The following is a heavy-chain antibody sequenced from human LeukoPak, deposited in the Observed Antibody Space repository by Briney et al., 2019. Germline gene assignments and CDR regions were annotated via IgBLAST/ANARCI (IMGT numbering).Heavy chain of an antibody. V-gene: IGHV1-69*13. CDR3: ASSSWLQFNWFDP. J-gene: IGHJ5*02. CDR1: GDTFSSYA. D-gene: IGHD5-24*01. Sequence: SVKVSCKASGDTFSSYAISWVRQAPGQGLEWMGGIIPIFGTANYAQKFQGRVTITADESTSTAYMELSSLRSEDTAVYYCASSSWLQFNWFDPWGQGTLVTVSS. CDR2: IIPIFGTA.